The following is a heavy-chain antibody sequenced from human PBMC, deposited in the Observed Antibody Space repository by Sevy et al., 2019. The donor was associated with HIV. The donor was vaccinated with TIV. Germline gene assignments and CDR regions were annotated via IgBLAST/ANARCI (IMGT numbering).Heavy chain of an antibody. D-gene: IGHD1-26*01. J-gene: IGHJ4*02. V-gene: IGHV1-2*06. CDR3: ARESIVGATRPIDY. CDR1: GYTFTGYY. CDR2: INPNSGGT. Sequence: VSVKVSCKASGYTFTGYYMHWVRQAPGQGLEWMGRINPNSGGTNYAQKFQGRVTMTRDTSISTAYMELSRLRSDDTAVYYCARESIVGATRPIDYWGQGTLVTVSS.